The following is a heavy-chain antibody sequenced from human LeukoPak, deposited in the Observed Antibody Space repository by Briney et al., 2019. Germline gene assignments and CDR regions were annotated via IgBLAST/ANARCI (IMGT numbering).Heavy chain of an antibody. CDR3: ASLPGRYFDWGPY. CDR2: INHSGST. D-gene: IGHD3-9*01. Sequence: KPSETLSLTCAVYGGSFSGYYWSWIRQPPGKGLEWIGEINHSGSTNYNPSLKSRVTISVDTSKNQFSLKLSSVTAADTAVYYCASLPGRYFDWGPYWGQGTLVTVSS. V-gene: IGHV4-34*01. CDR1: GGSFSGYY. J-gene: IGHJ4*02.